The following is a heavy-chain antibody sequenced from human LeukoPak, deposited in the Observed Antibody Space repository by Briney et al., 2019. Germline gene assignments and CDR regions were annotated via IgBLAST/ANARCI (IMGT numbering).Heavy chain of an antibody. V-gene: IGHV3-33*06. D-gene: IGHD6-19*01. CDR3: AKGKAVTGIGGDFDY. Sequence: GGSLRLSCAASGFTFSSYGMHWVRQAPGKGLEWVAVIWYDGSNKYYADSVKGRFTISRDNSKNTLYLQMNSLRAEDTAVYYCAKGKAVTGIGGDFDYWGQGTLVTVSS. CDR1: GFTFSSYG. J-gene: IGHJ4*02. CDR2: IWYDGSNK.